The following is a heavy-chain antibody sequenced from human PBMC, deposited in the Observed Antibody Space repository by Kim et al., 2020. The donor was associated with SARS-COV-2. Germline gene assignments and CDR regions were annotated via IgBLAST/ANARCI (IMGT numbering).Heavy chain of an antibody. CDR2: IWYDGSNK. D-gene: IGHD6-13*01. Sequence: GGSLRLSCAASGFTFSSYGMHWVRQAPGKGLEWVAVIWYDGSNKYYADSVKGRFTISRDNSKNTLYLQMNSLRAEDTAVYYCAKDKGYSSSWYVVGYSSGRSWFDPWGQGTLVTVSS. V-gene: IGHV3-33*06. CDR1: GFTFSSYG. CDR3: AKDKGYSSSWYVVGYSSGRSWFDP. J-gene: IGHJ5*02.